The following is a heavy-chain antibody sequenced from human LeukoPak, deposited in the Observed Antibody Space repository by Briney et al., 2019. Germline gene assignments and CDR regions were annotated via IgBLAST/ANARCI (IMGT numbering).Heavy chain of an antibody. Sequence: ASVKVSCKASGYTFTNYGVSWVRQAPGQGLEWKGWISAYNGNTNYAQKLQGRVTMTTDTSTSTAYMELRSLRSDDTAVYYCARDFVGVCSGGSCYLDAFDIWGQGTMVTVSS. D-gene: IGHD2-15*01. J-gene: IGHJ3*02. CDR3: ARDFVGVCSGGSCYLDAFDI. CDR1: GYTFTNYG. V-gene: IGHV1-18*01. CDR2: ISAYNGNT.